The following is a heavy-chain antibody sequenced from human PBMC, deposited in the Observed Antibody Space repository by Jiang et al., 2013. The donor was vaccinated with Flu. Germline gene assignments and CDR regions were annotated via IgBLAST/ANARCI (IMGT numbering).Heavy chain of an antibody. V-gene: IGHV1-18*01. D-gene: IGHD3-10*01. J-gene: IGHJ6*02. CDR3: AGGSPADYGMDV. CDR1: GYIFGSYG. CDR2: ISPYTGNT. Sequence: GAEVKKPGASVKVSCKASGYIFGSYGISWVRQAPGQGLEWVGWISPYTGNTNYGQKVHGRVTLTTDTSTNTAYMELRSLRADDTAVYYCAGGSPADYGMDVWGQGTTVTVSS.